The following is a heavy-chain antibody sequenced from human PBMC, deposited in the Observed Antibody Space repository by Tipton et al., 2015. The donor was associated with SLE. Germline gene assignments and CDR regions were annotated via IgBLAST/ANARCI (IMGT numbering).Heavy chain of an antibody. D-gene: IGHD2-15*01. J-gene: IGHJ6*02. CDR3: ARDLLGYCSGGSCNYGMDV. CDR2: IGTAGDP. Sequence: SLRLSCAASGFTFSSYDMHWVRQATGKGLEWVSAIGTAGDPYYPGSVKGRFTISRDNSKNTLYLQMNSLRAEDTAVYYCARDLLGYCSGGSCNYGMDVWGQGTTVTVSS. CDR1: GFTFSSYD. V-gene: IGHV3-13*05.